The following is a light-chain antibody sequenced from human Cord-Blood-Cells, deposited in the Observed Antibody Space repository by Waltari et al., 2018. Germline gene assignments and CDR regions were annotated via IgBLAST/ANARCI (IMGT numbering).Light chain of an antibody. J-gene: IGKJ3*01. CDR2: AAY. CDR3: QQYYSYPFT. V-gene: IGKV1-8*01. CDR1: QGISSY. Sequence: AIRMTLSTSSLSASTGDRVTITCRASQGISSYLAWYQQKPGKAHKLLIYAAYTLQSGVPSRFSGSGSGTDFTLTISCLQSEDFATYYCQQYYSYPFTFGPGTKVDIK.